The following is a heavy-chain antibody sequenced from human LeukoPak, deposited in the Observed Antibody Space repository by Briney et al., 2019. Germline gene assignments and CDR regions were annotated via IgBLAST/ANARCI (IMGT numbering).Heavy chain of an antibody. J-gene: IGHJ4*02. Sequence: AASVKVSCKAPGYTFTSYGISWVRQAPGQGLEWMGWISAYNGNTNYAQKLQGRVTMTTDTSTSTAYMELRSLRSDDTAVYYCARVVDYDFWSGYTTLGYWGQGTLVTVSS. D-gene: IGHD3-3*01. V-gene: IGHV1-18*01. CDR2: ISAYNGNT. CDR3: ARVVDYDFWSGYTTLGY. CDR1: GYTFTSYG.